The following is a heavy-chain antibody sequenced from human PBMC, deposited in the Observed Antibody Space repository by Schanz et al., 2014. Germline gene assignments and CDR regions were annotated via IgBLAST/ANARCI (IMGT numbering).Heavy chain of an antibody. V-gene: IGHV3-30*04. Sequence: QVQLVESGGGVVQPGRSLRLSCTASRFIFKSYAMHWVRQAPGKGLEWVAFTSFDGNEKSYADSVKGRFTISRDNSKSTLFLQMNSLRPDDTAVYHCARDPLPYSSYSYYTMDVWGQGTTVTISS. D-gene: IGHD2-21*01. CDR2: TSFDGNEK. CDR1: RFIFKSYA. J-gene: IGHJ6*02. CDR3: ARDPLPYSSYSYYTMDV.